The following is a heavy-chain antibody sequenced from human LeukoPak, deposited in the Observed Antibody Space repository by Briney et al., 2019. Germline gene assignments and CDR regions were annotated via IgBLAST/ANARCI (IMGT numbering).Heavy chain of an antibody. CDR3: ARQGWGNWFDP. CDR2: ISYIGST. D-gene: IGHD1-26*01. J-gene: IGHJ5*02. Sequence: SETLSLTCAVSTDSFSSHYWTWIRQPPGKGLEWIGYISYIGSTNYNPSLKSRVTISLDTSKSQFSLQLRSVTAADTAVYYCARQGWGNWFDPWGQGTLVTVSS. V-gene: IGHV4-59*08. CDR1: TDSFSSHY.